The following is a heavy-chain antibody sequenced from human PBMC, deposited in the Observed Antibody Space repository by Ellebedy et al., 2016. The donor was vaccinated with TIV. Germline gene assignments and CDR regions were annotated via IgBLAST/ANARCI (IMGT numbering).Heavy chain of an antibody. J-gene: IGHJ6*02. CDR2: IIPTFGTR. Sequence: ASVKVSXXASGGTFSSYAISWVRQAPGQGLDWMGGIIPTFGTRNYAQKFQGRVTITADESTSTAYMELSSLRSEDTAVYYCARAGSIAGNYYYGLDVWGQGTTVTVSS. CDR3: ARAGSIAGNYYYGLDV. V-gene: IGHV1-69*13. D-gene: IGHD6-6*01. CDR1: GGTFSSYA.